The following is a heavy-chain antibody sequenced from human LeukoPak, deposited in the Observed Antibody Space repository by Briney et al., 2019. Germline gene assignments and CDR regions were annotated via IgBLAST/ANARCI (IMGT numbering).Heavy chain of an antibody. J-gene: IGHJ4*02. CDR1: GYTFTSYG. Sequence: ASVKVSCKASGYTFTSYGISWVRQAPGQGLEWMGWISAYNGNTNYAQKLQGRVTMTRNTSISTAYMELSSLRSEDTAVYYCTRAVDTAMVTPLDYWGQGTLVTVSS. CDR2: ISAYNGNT. D-gene: IGHD5-18*01. CDR3: TRAVDTAMVTPLDY. V-gene: IGHV1-18*01.